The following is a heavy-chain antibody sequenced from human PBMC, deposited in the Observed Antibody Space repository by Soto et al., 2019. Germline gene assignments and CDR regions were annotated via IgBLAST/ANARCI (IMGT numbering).Heavy chain of an antibody. CDR3: ARSMVVTAILDAFDI. J-gene: IGHJ3*02. CDR1: GGSISSYY. V-gene: IGHV4-59*01. Sequence: PSETLSLTCTVSGGSISSYYWSWIRQPPGKGLEWIGYIYYSGSTNYNPSLKSRVTISVDTSKNQFSLRLSSVTAADTAVYYCARSMVVTAILDAFDIWGQGTMVTV. D-gene: IGHD2-21*02. CDR2: IYYSGST.